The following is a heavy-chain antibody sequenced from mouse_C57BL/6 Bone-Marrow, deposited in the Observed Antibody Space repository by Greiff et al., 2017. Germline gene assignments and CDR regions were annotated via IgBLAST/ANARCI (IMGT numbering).Heavy chain of an antibody. J-gene: IGHJ3*01. V-gene: IGHV5-17*01. CDR3: ESGTTAY. Sequence: EVHLVEPGGGFVMPGGSLKLSCAASVFTFSDYGMHWVRQAPEQGLEWVAYISSASSTIYYADTVKGRFTVYKDTGKDTLFLKMMSLGAEDTDMYYCESGTTAYWGQGTMLTVSA. CDR1: VFTFSDYG. CDR2: ISSASSTI. D-gene: IGHD1-1*01.